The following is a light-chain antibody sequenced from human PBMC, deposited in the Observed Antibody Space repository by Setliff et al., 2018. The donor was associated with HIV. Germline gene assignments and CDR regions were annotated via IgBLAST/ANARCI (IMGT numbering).Light chain of an antibody. CDR3: SSSSSTSTLL. J-gene: IGLJ1*01. Sequence: QSALTQPASVSGSPGQSITISCTGSSSDIFYNYVSWYQQHPGKAPKLIIYDVTNRPSGVSNRFSGSKSGNTASLTISGLQVGDEADYYCSSSSSTSTLLFGAGTKVTVL. CDR1: SSDIFYNY. V-gene: IGLV2-14*03. CDR2: DVT.